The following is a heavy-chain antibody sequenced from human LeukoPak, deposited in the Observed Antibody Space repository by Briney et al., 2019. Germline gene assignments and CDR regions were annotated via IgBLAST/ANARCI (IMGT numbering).Heavy chain of an antibody. Sequence: ASVKVSCKASGYTFTGYYMHWVRQAPGQGLEWMGWINPNSGGTNYAQKFQGRVTMTRDTSISTAYMELSRLRSDDTAVYYCARVGLLLWFGELGGAFDYWGQGTLVTVSS. CDR1: GYTFTGYY. D-gene: IGHD3-10*01. CDR3: ARVGLLLWFGELGGAFDY. CDR2: INPNSGGT. J-gene: IGHJ4*02. V-gene: IGHV1-2*02.